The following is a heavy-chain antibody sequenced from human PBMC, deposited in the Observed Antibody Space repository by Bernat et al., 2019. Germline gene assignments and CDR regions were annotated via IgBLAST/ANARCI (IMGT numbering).Heavy chain of an antibody. V-gene: IGHV1-2*04. CDR1: GFTFTGYY. Sequence: QVQLVQSGAEVKKPGASVKVSCKASGFTFTGYYMHWVRQAPGQGLEWMGWINPNSGGTNYAQKFQGWVTMTRDTSISTAYMELGRLVYDDTAVYYCARGDRNGQQLVSFDPWGQGTLVTVSS. D-gene: IGHD6-6*01. CDR3: ARGDRNGQQLVSFDP. CDR2: INPNSGGT. J-gene: IGHJ5*02.